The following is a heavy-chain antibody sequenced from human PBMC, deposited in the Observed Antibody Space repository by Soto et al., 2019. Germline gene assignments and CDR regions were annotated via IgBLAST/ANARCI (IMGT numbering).Heavy chain of an antibody. V-gene: IGHV3-48*03. D-gene: IGHD5-12*01. J-gene: IGHJ4*02. CDR2: ISEGGGTI. CDR3: ARNSGGYEGY. CDR1: GSTFNTYE. Sequence: GGSLRLSCVASGSTFNTYELNWVRQAPGKGLEWVSYISEGGGTIHYADSVKGRFTISRDNAKNSLYLQMNSLRAEDTAVYYCARNSGGYEGYWGQGTLVTVSS.